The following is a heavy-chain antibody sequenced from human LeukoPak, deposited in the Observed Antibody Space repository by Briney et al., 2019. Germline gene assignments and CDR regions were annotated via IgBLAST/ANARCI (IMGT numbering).Heavy chain of an antibody. D-gene: IGHD3-10*01. CDR2: IYNSGST. V-gene: IGHV4-59*12. Sequence: PSETLSLTCTVSGGSISNYYWSWIRQPPGKGLEWIGYIYNSGSTNSNPSLKSRVTISVDTSKNQFSLKLSSVTAADTAVYYCARGTYYYGSGSRDWGQGTLVTVSS. CDR1: GGSISNYY. J-gene: IGHJ4*02. CDR3: ARGTYYYGSGSRD.